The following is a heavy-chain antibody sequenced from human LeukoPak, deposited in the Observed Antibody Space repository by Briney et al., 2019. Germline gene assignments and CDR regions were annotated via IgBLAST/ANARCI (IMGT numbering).Heavy chain of an antibody. J-gene: IGHJ4*02. CDR2: IYHSGST. CDR1: GGSISSGGYY. V-gene: IGHV4-30-2*05. Sequence: SQTLSLTCTVSGGSISSGGYYWSWIRQPPGKGLEWIGYIYHSGSTYYNPTLKSRVTISVDTSKNQFSLKLSSVTAADTAVYYCARGIYSYGQVDYWGQGTLVTVSS. D-gene: IGHD5-18*01. CDR3: ARGIYSYGQVDY.